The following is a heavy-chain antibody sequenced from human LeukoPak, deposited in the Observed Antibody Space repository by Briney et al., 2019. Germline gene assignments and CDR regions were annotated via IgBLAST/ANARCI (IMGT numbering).Heavy chain of an antibody. CDR1: GGSISSDY. CDR2: ISYSGST. Sequence: SETLPLTCTVSGGSISSDYWSWIRQPPGKGLEWIGWISYSGSTTYNPSLKTRVTISLDTSKNQFSLKLISVTAADTAVYYCARMKGGYSYVFDYWGQGTLVTVSS. D-gene: IGHD5-18*01. V-gene: IGHV4-59*12. J-gene: IGHJ4*02. CDR3: ARMKGGYSYVFDY.